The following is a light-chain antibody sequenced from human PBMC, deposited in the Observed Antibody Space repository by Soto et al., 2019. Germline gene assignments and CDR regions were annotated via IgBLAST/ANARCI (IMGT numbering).Light chain of an antibody. V-gene: IGKV3-20*01. CDR1: QRISSSY. Sequence: IVMTQSPGTLSLSPGERSTLSCMASQRISSSYLPWYQQKPGQAPRLLVYGASSRATAIPHRFSGSGSGTDFTLHTCSLASEDCAVYYCQQYSSSPFTFGPGTKVDIK. CDR3: QQYSSSPFT. J-gene: IGKJ3*01. CDR2: GAS.